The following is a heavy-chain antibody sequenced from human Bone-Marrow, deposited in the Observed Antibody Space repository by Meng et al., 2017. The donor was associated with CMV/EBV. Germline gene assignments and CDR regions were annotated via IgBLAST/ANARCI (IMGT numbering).Heavy chain of an antibody. D-gene: IGHD1-26*01. CDR1: GYSISSGYY. CDR2: IYYSGSP. J-gene: IGHJ3*02. Sequence: SETLSLTCTVSGYSISSGYYWGWIRQPPGKGLEWIGTIYYSGSPYYRPSLESRVTISVDTSKNHFSLKLNSVTAADTALYFCAKARGIRSSFDIWGQGTMVTVSS. CDR3: AKARGIRSSFDI. V-gene: IGHV4-38-2*02.